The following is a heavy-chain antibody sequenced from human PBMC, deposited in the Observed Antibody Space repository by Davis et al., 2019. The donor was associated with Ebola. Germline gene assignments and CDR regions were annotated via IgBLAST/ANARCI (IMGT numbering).Heavy chain of an antibody. CDR1: GYTFTGYY. J-gene: IGHJ6*02. CDR3: ARDRSITIFGVVYGMDV. V-gene: IGHV1-2*04. D-gene: IGHD3-3*01. CDR2: INPNSGGT. Sequence: GESLKVSCKASGYTFTGYYMHWVRQAPGQGLEWMGWINPNSGGTNYAQKFQGWVTMTRDTSITTAYMELTRLRSDDTAVYYCARDRSITIFGVVYGMDVWGQGTMVTVSS.